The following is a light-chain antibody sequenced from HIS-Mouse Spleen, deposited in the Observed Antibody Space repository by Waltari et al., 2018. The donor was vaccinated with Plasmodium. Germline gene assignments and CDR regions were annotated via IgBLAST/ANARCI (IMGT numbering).Light chain of an antibody. CDR1: QSVLYSSNNKNY. CDR3: QQYYSTPWT. CDR2: WAS. V-gene: IGKV4-1*01. J-gene: IGKJ1*01. Sequence: DIVMTQSPDSLAVSLDERATINCKSSQSVLYSSNNKNYLAWYQQKPGQPPKLLIYWASTRESGVPDRFSCSGSGTDFTLTISSLQAEDVAVYYCQQYYSTPWTFGQGTKVEIK.